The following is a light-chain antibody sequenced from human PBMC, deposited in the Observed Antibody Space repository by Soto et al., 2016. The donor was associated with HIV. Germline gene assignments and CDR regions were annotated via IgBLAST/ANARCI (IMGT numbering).Light chain of an antibody. J-gene: IGLJ2*01. V-gene: IGLV3-1*01. Sequence: SFELSQPPSLSVSPGQTASITCSGENLGEKYVCWYQQKPGRSPVLVIHQDSERPSGIPERFSGSNSGNTATLTISGTQAMDEGDYYCQAWDTNTYVIFGGGTKLTVL. CDR3: QAWDTNTYVI. CDR2: QDS. CDR1: NLGEKY.